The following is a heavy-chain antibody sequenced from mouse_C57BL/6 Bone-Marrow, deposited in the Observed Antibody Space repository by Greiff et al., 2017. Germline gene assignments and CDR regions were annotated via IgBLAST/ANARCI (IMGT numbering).Heavy chain of an antibody. Sequence: DVMLVESGGGLVQPGGSLSLSCAASGFTFTDYYMSWVRQPPGKALEWLGFIRNKANGYTTEYSASVKGRFTISRDNSQSILNLQMNALRAEDSATYYCARFDYYGSSYGYWYFDVWGTGTTVTVSS. J-gene: IGHJ1*03. D-gene: IGHD1-1*01. V-gene: IGHV7-3*01. CDR3: ARFDYYGSSYGYWYFDV. CDR1: GFTFTDYY. CDR2: IRNKANGYTT.